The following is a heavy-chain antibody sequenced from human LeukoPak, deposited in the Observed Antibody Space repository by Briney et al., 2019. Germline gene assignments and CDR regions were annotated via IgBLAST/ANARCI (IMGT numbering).Heavy chain of an antibody. CDR2: ISGSGGST. CDR1: GFTFNSYA. V-gene: IGHV3-23*01. CDR3: AKDLAYYDSTGPDY. Sequence: GGSLRLSCAASGFTFNSYAMSWVRQAPGKGLEWVSAISGSGGSTYYADSVKGRFTISRDNSKNTLYLQMNSLRAEDTAVYYCAKDLAYYDSTGPDYWGQGTLVTVSS. D-gene: IGHD3-22*01. J-gene: IGHJ4*02.